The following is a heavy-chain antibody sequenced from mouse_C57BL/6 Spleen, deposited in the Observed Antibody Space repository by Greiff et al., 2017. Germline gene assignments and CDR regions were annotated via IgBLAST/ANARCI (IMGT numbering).Heavy chain of an antibody. D-gene: IGHD2-5*01. CDR2: IYPGDGDT. V-gene: IGHV1-82*01. Sequence: QVQLQQSGPELVKPGASVKISCKASGYAFSSSWMNWVKQRPGKGLEWIGRIYPGDGDTNYNGKFKGKATLTADKSSSTAYMQLSSLTSEDSAVYFCARYSNYVGDDWGQGTTLTVSS. CDR1: GYAFSSSW. J-gene: IGHJ2*01. CDR3: ARYSNYVGDD.